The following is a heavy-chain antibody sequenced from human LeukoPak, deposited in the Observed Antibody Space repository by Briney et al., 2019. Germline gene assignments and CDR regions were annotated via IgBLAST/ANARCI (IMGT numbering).Heavy chain of an antibody. CDR2: INDNGSTR. CDR3: GKDMQTWPRFPDY. J-gene: IGHJ4*02. V-gene: IGHV3-23*01. Sequence: GGSLRLSCGASGFTFSNYAMRWVRQAPGKGLEWVSGINDNGSTRFYAASVKGRFTSSRDNPKNTLYLQMNGLRVEDTAVYYCGKDMQTWPRFPDYWGQGTLVTVSS. D-gene: IGHD5-12*01. CDR1: GFTFSNYA.